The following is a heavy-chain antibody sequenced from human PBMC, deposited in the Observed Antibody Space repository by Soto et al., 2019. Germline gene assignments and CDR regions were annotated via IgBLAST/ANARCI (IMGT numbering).Heavy chain of an antibody. CDR2: IIPIFGTA. J-gene: IGHJ4*02. D-gene: IGHD1-26*01. CDR1: GGTFSSYA. V-gene: IGHV1-69*01. Sequence: VKVSCKASGGTFSSYAISWVRQAPGQGLEWMGEIIPIFGTANYAQKFQGRVTITADESKNSLFLQMNSLRAEDTAVYYCARHRVVMVGPTRYNDYWGQGTLVTVSS. CDR3: ARHRVVMVGPTRYNDY.